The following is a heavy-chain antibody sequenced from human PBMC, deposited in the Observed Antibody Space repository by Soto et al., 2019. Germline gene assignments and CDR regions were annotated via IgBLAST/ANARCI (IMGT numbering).Heavy chain of an antibody. D-gene: IGHD1-1*01. Sequence: GESLKISCKGSGYTFTNYWIGWVRQMPGKGPEWMGIIYPGDSDTNYNPSLKSRVTISVDTSKNQFSLKLSSVTAADTAVYYCARTGANWNPKGYYFDYWGQGTLVTVSS. CDR3: ARTGANWNPKGYYFDY. J-gene: IGHJ4*02. V-gene: IGHV5-51*01. CDR2: IYPGDSDT. CDR1: GYTFTNYW.